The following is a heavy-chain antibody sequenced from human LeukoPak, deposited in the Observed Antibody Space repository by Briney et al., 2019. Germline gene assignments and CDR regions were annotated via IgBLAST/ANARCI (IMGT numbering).Heavy chain of an antibody. D-gene: IGHD3-3*01. J-gene: IGHJ3*02. Sequence: GGSLRLSCAASGFTLSSYSMNWVRQAPGKGLEWVSSISSSSSYIYYADSVKGRFTISRDNAKNSLYLQMNSLRAEDTAVYYCARDIWDDFWSGYPYDAFDIWGQGTMVTVSS. V-gene: IGHV3-21*01. CDR1: GFTLSSYS. CDR2: ISSSSSYI. CDR3: ARDIWDDFWSGYPYDAFDI.